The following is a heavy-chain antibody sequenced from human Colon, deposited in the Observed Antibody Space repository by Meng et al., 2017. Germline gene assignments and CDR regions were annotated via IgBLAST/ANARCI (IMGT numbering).Heavy chain of an antibody. V-gene: IGHV4-4*02. CDR1: GDSISSDIW. D-gene: IGHD1-1*01. Sequence: QAQVEESGPGVVKPSGTLSLTCTVSGDSISSDIWWSWVRQPPGKGLEWIGEVYHRGDTNYNPSLKSRVVISVDRSKNQFSLNLSSVTAADTAVYYCGRDQGRQLINHWGQGTLVTVSS. CDR3: GRDQGRQLINH. CDR2: VYHRGDT. J-gene: IGHJ4*02.